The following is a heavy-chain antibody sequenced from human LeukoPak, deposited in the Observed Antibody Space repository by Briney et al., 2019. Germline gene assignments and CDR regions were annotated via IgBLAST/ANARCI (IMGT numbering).Heavy chain of an antibody. CDR2: IYSGGST. CDR1: GFTVSSNY. CDR3: AREVVGATINAY. Sequence: GGSLRLSCAASGFTVSSNYMSWVRQAPGKGLEWVSVIYSGGSTYYADSVKGRFTISRDNSKNTLYLQMNSLRAEDTAVYYCAREVVGATINAYWGQGTLVTVSS. V-gene: IGHV3-66*01. D-gene: IGHD1-26*01. J-gene: IGHJ4*02.